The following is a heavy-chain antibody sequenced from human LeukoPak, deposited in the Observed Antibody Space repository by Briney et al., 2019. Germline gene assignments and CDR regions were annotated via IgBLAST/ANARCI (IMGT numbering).Heavy chain of an antibody. V-gene: IGHV3-23*01. CDR1: GFTFSSFS. CDR2: ISGSGGST. J-gene: IGHJ3*02. CDR3: AKEGGIAVAGSVTMISAFDI. D-gene: IGHD6-19*01. Sequence: PGGSLRLSCAASGFTFSSFSMNWVRQAPGKGLEWVSAISGSGGSTYYADSVKGRFTISRDNSKNTLYLQMNSLRAEDTAVYYCAKEGGIAVAGSVTMISAFDIWGQGTMVTVSS.